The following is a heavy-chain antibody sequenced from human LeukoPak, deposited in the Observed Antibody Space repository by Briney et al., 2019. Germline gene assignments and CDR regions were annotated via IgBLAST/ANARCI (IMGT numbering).Heavy chain of an antibody. Sequence: GGSLRLSCAASGFTFSSYSMNWVRQAPGKGLEWVSYIGSSSSTIYYADSVKGRFTISRDNAKNSLYLQMNSLRAEDTAVYYCARVRYSGYDPQDAFDIWGQGTMVTVSS. J-gene: IGHJ3*02. D-gene: IGHD5-12*01. V-gene: IGHV3-48*01. CDR2: IGSSSSTI. CDR3: ARVRYSGYDPQDAFDI. CDR1: GFTFSSYS.